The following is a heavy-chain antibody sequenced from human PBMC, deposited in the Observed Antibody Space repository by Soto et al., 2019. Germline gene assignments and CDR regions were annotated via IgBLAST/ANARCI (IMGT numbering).Heavy chain of an antibody. CDR1: GGSFSGYY. CDR3: ARGGRLGYYGMDV. J-gene: IGHJ6*02. CDR2: INHSGST. D-gene: IGHD6-19*01. V-gene: IGHV4-34*01. Sequence: SETLSLTCAVYGGSFSGYYWSWIRQPPGKGLEWIGEINHSGSTNYNPSLKSRVTISVDTSKNQFSLKLSSVTAADTAVYYCARGGRLGYYGMDVWGQGTTVTVSS.